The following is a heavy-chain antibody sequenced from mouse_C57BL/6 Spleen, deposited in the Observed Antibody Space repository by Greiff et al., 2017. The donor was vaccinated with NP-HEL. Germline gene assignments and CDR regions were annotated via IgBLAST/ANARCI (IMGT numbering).Heavy chain of an antibody. J-gene: IGHJ3*01. V-gene: IGHV7-3*01. D-gene: IGHD2-4*01. CDR3: ARYDYDKPFAY. CDR1: GFTFTDYY. Sequence: EVKLVESGGGLVQPGGSLSLSCAASGFTFTDYYMSWVRQPPGKALEWLGFIRNKANGYTTEYSASVKGRFTISRDNSQSILYLQMNALRAEDSATYYCARYDYDKPFAYWGQGTLVTVSA. CDR2: IRNKANGYTT.